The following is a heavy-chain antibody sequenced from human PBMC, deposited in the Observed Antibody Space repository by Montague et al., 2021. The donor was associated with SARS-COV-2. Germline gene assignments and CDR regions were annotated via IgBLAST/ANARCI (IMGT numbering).Heavy chain of an antibody. CDR1: GGSISSSSYY. V-gene: IGHV4-39*01. Sequence: SETLSLTCTVSGGSISSSSYYWGWIRQPPGQGLEWIGSIYYSGSTNYNPSLTSRVTISVDTSKNQFSLKLSSVTAADTAVYYCVEIVGAGDYWGQGTLVTVSS. J-gene: IGHJ4*02. D-gene: IGHD1-26*01. CDR3: VEIVGAGDY. CDR2: IYYSGST.